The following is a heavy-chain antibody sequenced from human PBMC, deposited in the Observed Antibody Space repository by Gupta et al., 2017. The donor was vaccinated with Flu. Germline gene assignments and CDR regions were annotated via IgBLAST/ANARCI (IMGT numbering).Heavy chain of an antibody. V-gene: IGHV1-69*01. D-gene: IGHD2-2*01. CDR1: GGTFNSFP. CDR2: VIPFGTV. Sequence: QVQLVQSGAEVKKPGSSVKVSCKASGGTFNSFPINWVRQAPGQGLEWVGGVIPFGTVDYAQKFQGRVTITADESTSTAYMELSSLRSDDTAVYYCARVRRLGYCGSANCRGWFDSWGQGTLVTVSS. J-gene: IGHJ5*01. CDR3: ARVRRLGYCGSANCRGWFDS.